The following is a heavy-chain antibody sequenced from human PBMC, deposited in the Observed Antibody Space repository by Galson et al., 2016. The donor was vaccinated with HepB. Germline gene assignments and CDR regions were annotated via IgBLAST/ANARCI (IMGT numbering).Heavy chain of an antibody. D-gene: IGHD6-19*01. J-gene: IGHJ4*02. CDR1: GFTFSSHG. V-gene: IGHV3-30*03. CDR2: ISYDGNNK. Sequence: SLRLSCAASGFTFSSHGMHWVRQAPGKGLEWVAVISYDGNNKYYADSVKGRFTISRDKPKNTLYLQMNSLRGDDTAVYYCAREGYSSGRAPAFDYWGQGTLVTVSS. CDR3: AREGYSSGRAPAFDY.